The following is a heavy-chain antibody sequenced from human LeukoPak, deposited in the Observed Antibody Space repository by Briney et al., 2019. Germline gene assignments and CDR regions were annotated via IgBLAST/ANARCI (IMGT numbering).Heavy chain of an antibody. Sequence: GGSLRLSCAASGFTFSSYWMSWVRQAPGKGLEWVANIKQDGSEKYYVDSVKGRFTISRDNAKNSLYLQMNSLRAEDTAVYSCARRNPMTQDAFDIWGQGTMVTVSS. CDR1: GFTFSSYW. D-gene: IGHD2-21*02. CDR3: ARRNPMTQDAFDI. V-gene: IGHV3-7*01. J-gene: IGHJ3*02. CDR2: IKQDGSEK.